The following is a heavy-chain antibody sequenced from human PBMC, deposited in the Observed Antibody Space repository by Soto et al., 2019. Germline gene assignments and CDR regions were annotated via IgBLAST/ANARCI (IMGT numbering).Heavy chain of an antibody. CDR3: ARGGRITMIVVFISAEYFQH. CDR1: GFTFSSYA. CDR2: ISYDGSNK. J-gene: IGHJ1*01. Sequence: QGQLVESGGGVVQPGRSLRLSCAASGFTFSSYATHWVRQAPGTGLARVAFISYDGSNKYYADSVKGRVTISSDNSKNTLYLQMNSLRAEDTALYFCARGGRITMIVVFISAEYFQHWGQGTLVTVSS. D-gene: IGHD3-22*01. V-gene: IGHV3-30-3*01.